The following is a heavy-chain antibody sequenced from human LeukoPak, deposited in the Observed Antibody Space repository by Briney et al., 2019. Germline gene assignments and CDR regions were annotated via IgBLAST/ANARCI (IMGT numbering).Heavy chain of an antibody. J-gene: IGHJ6*03. D-gene: IGHD6-6*01. Sequence: GGSLRLSCAASGFLFSSYGMNWVRQAPGKGLEGVSYISSSGSTIYYADSVRGRFTISRDNAKNSLNLQMNSLRAEDTAVYFCARRPIRARPLYYYYMDVWGKGTTATVSS. V-gene: IGHV3-48*01. CDR1: GFLFSSYG. CDR3: ARRPIRARPLYYYYMDV. CDR2: ISSSGSTI.